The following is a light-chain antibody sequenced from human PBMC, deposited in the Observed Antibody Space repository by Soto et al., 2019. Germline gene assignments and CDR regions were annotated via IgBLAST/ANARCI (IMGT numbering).Light chain of an antibody. V-gene: IGKV1-5*01. CDR3: QRYNSNSRT. J-gene: IGKJ1*01. CDR2: DAS. CDR1: QNVNSW. Sequence: DIQMTQSPSTLSASVGDRVTITCRASQNVNSWVAWYQQKPGKAPKFLIYDASNLESAVPSRFSGRGSGTEFTLTISSLQPDDFATYYCQRYNSNSRTFGQGTRV.